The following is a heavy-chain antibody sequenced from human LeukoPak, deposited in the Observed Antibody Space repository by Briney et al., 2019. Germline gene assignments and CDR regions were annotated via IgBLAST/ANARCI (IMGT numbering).Heavy chain of an antibody. CDR3: ATEAECSGGSCYSYGWFDP. J-gene: IGHJ5*02. CDR2: INQSGST. D-gene: IGHD2-15*01. V-gene: IGHV4-34*01. Sequence: SETLSLTCAVYGGSSSNYYWNWIRQSPGKGLEWIGEINQSGSTKYNPSLKSRVTISGDTSKNQFSLTLDSVTAADTAVYYCATEAECSGGSCYSYGWFDPWGQGTQVIVSS. CDR1: GGSSSNYY.